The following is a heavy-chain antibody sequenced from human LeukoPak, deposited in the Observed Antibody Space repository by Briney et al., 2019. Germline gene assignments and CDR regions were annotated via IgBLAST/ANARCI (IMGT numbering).Heavy chain of an antibody. D-gene: IGHD7-27*01. CDR1: GFTFGDYA. J-gene: IGHJ4*02. CDR2: ISNPGGPT. CDR3: VKGLGFILDY. Sequence: GRSPRLSCTASGFTFGDYAMSWVRQAPGKGLDWVSISNPGGPTHYAESVRGRFTISRDNSKNTVYLQMNSLRAEDTAVYYCVKGLGFILDYWGQGILVTVPS. V-gene: IGHV3-23*01.